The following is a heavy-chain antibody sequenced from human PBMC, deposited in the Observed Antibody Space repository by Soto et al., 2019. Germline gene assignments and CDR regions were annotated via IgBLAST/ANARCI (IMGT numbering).Heavy chain of an antibody. CDR1: GGSITTGGYY. D-gene: IGHD2-15*01. CDR2: RYYSEST. J-gene: IGHJ4*02. V-gene: IGHV4-31*03. CDR3: ARTKCSGGSCYSWSLDY. Sequence: TSETLSLTCTVSGGSITTGGYYWSWIRQLPGKGLEWIGHRYYSESTYYNPSLKSRVSISLDTSKNRFSLKLSFVTAADTAMYYCARTKCSGGSCYSWSLDYWGQGTPVTVSS.